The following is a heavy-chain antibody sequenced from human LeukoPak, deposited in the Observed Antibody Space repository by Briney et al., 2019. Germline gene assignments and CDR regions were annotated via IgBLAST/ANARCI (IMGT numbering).Heavy chain of an antibody. D-gene: IGHD3-10*01. V-gene: IGHV4-59*01. Sequence: SETLSLTCTVSGGSLSSYYWSWIRQPPGKGLEWIGYIHYSGSTNYKPSLKSRVTISVDTSKNQLSLKLSSVTAADTAVYYCARVEEGYGSGRRENYYYYYMDVWGKGTTVTISS. CDR3: ARVEEGYGSGRRENYYYYYMDV. CDR2: IHYSGST. CDR1: GGSLSSYY. J-gene: IGHJ6*03.